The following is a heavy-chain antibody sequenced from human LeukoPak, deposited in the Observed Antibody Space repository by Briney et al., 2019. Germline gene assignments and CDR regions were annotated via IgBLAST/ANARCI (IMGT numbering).Heavy chain of an antibody. D-gene: IGHD6-19*01. CDR2: IYHSGST. CDR3: ARGRIAVAGKKFDY. CDR1: GYSISSGYY. Sequence: SETLSLTCTVSGYSISSGYYWGWIRQPPGKGLEWIGSIYHSGSTYYNPSLKSRVTISVDTSKNQFSLKLSSVTAADTAVYYCARGRIAVAGKKFDYWGQGTLVTVSS. J-gene: IGHJ4*02. V-gene: IGHV4-38-2*02.